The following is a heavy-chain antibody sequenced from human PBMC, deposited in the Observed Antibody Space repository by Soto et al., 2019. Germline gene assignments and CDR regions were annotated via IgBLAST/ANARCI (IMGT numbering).Heavy chain of an antibody. CDR3: ARVVPRRYCTNGGCSYYFDY. J-gene: IGHJ4*02. CDR2: INPNSGGT. CDR1: GYTFTGYY. D-gene: IGHD2-8*01. V-gene: IGHV1-2*04. Sequence: QVQLVQSGAEVKKPGASVKVSCKASGYTFTGYYMHWVRQAPGQGLEWMGWINPNSGGTNYAQKFQGWVTITRDTSISTAYMELSRLRSDDTAVYYCARVVPRRYCTNGGCSYYFDYWGQGTLVTVSA.